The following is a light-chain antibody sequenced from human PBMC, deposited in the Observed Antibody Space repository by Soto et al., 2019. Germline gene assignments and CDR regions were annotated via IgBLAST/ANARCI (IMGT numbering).Light chain of an antibody. CDR1: QGISNY. J-gene: IGKJ1*01. V-gene: IGKV1-27*01. Sequence: EIQMTQSPSSLSASVGDRVTITCRASQGISNYLAWYQQKPGKVPKLLIYAASTLQSGVTSRFSGSGSGTDFTLTISRLQPEDVANYYCQKYNSAPWTFGQGTKVEIK. CDR2: AAS. CDR3: QKYNSAPWT.